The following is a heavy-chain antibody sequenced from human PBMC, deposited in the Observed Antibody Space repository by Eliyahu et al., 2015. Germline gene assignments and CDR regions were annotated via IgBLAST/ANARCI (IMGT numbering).Heavy chain of an antibody. CDR2: TIPILGTT. CDR3: VREASWSSDSPDAFDI. CDR1: GDTFRIXS. J-gene: IGHJ3*02. V-gene: IGHV1-69*06. Sequence: QVQLVQSGAEVKKPGSSVKISCKSSGDTFRIXSINWVRQAPGRGXEWVGMTIPILGTTTYAPKFVGRATISADKSMTTGLLEVNSLTSDDSAVYYCVREASWSSDSPDAFDIWGQGTLVSVSS. D-gene: IGHD3-3*01.